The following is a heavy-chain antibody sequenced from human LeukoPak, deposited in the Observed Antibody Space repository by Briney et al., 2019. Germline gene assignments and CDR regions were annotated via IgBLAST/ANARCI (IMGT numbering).Heavy chain of an antibody. CDR1: GFIFSNYN. CDR3: AREILSGYSDY. CDR2: ISSSSSTI. J-gene: IGHJ4*02. Sequence: GGSLRLSCAAPGFIFSNYNMNWVRQAPGKGLEWVSHISSSSSTIYYADSVKGRFTISRDNAKNSLYLQMNNLRDEDTAVYYCAREILSGYSDYWGQGTLVTVSS. D-gene: IGHD3-9*01. V-gene: IGHV3-48*02.